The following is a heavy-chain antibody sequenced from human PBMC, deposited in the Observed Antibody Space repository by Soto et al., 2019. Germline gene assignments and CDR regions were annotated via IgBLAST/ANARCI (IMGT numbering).Heavy chain of an antibody. J-gene: IGHJ6*02. Sequence: QVQLVESGGGVVQPGRSLRLSCAASGFTFSSYGMHWVRQAPGKGLEWVAVISYDGSNKYYADSVKGRFTISRDNSKNTXHLQMTSLRAEDTAVYYCAKDVLRFLEWLAFYGMDVWGQGTTVTVSS. CDR2: ISYDGSNK. D-gene: IGHD3-3*01. V-gene: IGHV3-30*18. CDR3: AKDVLRFLEWLAFYGMDV. CDR1: GFTFSSYG.